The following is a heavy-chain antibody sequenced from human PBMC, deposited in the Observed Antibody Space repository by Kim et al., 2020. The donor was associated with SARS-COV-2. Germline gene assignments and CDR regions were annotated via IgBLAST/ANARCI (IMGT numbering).Heavy chain of an antibody. CDR3: AKAGITARGYGYFDL. J-gene: IGHJ2*01. CDR1: GFTFSSFA. Sequence: GGSLRLSCAASGFTFSSFAMSWVRQAPGKGLEWVSIISDDGGDTYYADSVKGRFTISRDNTKNSLYLQMNSLRAEDTAVYYCAKAGITARGYGYFDLWGR. CDR2: ISDDGGDT. D-gene: IGHD3-10*01. V-gene: IGHV3-23*01.